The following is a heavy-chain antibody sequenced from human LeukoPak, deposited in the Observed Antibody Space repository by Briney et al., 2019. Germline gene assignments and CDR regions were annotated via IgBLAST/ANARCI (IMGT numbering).Heavy chain of an antibody. CDR1: GFTFDHYA. D-gene: IGHD3-22*01. J-gene: IGHJ4*02. CDR3: ARDVWPYTYYYDTHPLGGGFDY. CDR2: ISWNSGTV. V-gene: IGHV3-9*03. Sequence: GGSLRLSCAASGFTFDHYAMHWVRQAPGKGLEWVSSISWNSGTVDYADSVKGRFTIPRDNAKNSLYLQMNSLRTEDMAFYYCARDVWPYTYYYDTHPLGGGFDYWGQGTLVTVSS.